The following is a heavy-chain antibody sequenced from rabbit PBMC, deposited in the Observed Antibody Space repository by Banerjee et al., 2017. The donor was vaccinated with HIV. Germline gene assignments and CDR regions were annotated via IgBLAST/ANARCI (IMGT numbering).Heavy chain of an antibody. CDR3: ARTYANIIDGYNL. V-gene: IGHV1S7*01. Sequence: RQAPGKGLEWIGIIYAGKGSTDYASWVNGRFTISSDNAQNTVDLQMNSLTAADTATYFCARTYANIIDGYNLWGPGT. CDR2: IYAGKGST. J-gene: IGHJ4*01. D-gene: IGHD6-1*01.